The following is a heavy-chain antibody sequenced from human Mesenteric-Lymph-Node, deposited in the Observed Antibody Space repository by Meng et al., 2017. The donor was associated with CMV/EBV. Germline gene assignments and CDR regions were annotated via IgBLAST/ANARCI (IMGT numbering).Heavy chain of an antibody. D-gene: IGHD6-19*01. V-gene: IGHV3-23*01. Sequence: GESLKISCAASGFTFNMFWIHWVRQAPGRGLEWVSAFRGNGGSTYVADSVKGRFSISRDNSKNTLYLQMNTLREEDTAIYYCAKPFHSSGWYGDFDYWGQGTLVTVSS. CDR1: GFTFNMFW. CDR2: FRGNGGST. CDR3: AKPFHSSGWYGDFDY. J-gene: IGHJ4*02.